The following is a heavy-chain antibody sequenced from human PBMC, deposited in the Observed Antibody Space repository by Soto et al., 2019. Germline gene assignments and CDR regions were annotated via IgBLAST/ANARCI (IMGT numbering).Heavy chain of an antibody. CDR3: ARGQRFSDWFDP. Sequence: SETLSLTCSVSGGTISGYYWTWIRQPAGKGLEWIGRIYSSGNTRYNPSLQSRVTMSLDTSNNQFSLRLTSVTAADTAVYYCARGQRFSDWFDPWGQGTLVTVSS. D-gene: IGHD3-3*01. V-gene: IGHV4-4*07. CDR1: GGTISGYY. CDR2: IYSSGNT. J-gene: IGHJ5*02.